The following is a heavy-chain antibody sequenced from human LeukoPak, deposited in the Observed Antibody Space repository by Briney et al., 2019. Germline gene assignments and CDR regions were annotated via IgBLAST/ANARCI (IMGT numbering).Heavy chain of an antibody. D-gene: IGHD7-27*01. Sequence: WIGVIIPIFGTATYPQTFQGRVTINADESTSTAYKELSSLRSEDTAVYYCASVNLGYFDYWGQGTLVTVSS. CDR3: ASVNLGYFDY. CDR2: IIPIFGTA. J-gene: IGHJ4*02. V-gene: IGHV1-69*01.